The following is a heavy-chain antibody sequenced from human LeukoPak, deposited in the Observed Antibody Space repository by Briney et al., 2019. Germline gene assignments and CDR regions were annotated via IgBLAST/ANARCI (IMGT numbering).Heavy chain of an antibody. CDR1: GGSISSYY. D-gene: IGHD6-19*01. CDR2: IYYSGST. Sequence: SETLSLTCTVSGGSISSYYWSWIRQPPGKGLEWIGYIYYSGSTNYNPSLKSRVTISVDTSKNQFSLKLSSVTAADTAVYYCARAVAGYFDYWGQGALVTVSS. J-gene: IGHJ4*02. CDR3: ARAVAGYFDY. V-gene: IGHV4-59*01.